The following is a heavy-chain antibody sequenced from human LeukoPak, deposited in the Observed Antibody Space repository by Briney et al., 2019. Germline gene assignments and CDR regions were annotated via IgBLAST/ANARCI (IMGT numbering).Heavy chain of an antibody. V-gene: IGHV3-23*01. D-gene: IGHD3-3*01. Sequence: GGSLRLSCAVSGFTFSSYAMTWVRQAPGKGLEWFSAISGSGGDTYYADSVKGRFTISRDNSKNTLYLQMNSLRAEDTAVYYCATAGADFWSGSDYWGQGTLVTVSS. CDR1: GFTFSSYA. CDR3: ATAGADFWSGSDY. CDR2: ISGSGGDT. J-gene: IGHJ4*02.